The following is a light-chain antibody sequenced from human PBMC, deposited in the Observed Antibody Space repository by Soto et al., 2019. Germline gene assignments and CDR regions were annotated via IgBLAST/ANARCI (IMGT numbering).Light chain of an antibody. Sequence: DIQMTQSPSTLSASVGDRVTITCRASQSISSWLAWYQQKPGKAPKLLIYKASSLESGVPSRFSGSGSGTEFTLTISSLQPDDFATYYCQQYNSYPYTFGHGTKLESK. CDR2: KAS. CDR3: QQYNSYPYT. J-gene: IGKJ2*01. V-gene: IGKV1-5*03. CDR1: QSISSW.